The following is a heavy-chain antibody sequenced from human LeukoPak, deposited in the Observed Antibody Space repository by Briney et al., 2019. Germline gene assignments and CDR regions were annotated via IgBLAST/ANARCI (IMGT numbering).Heavy chain of an antibody. CDR2: INHSGST. Sequence: SETLSLTCAVYGGSFSGYYWSWVRQPPGKGLEWIGEINHSGSTNYNPSLKSRVTISVDTSKNQFSLKLSSVTAADTAVYYCASGGYCGGDCYSYIDYWGQGTLVTVSS. CDR1: GGSFSGYY. D-gene: IGHD2-21*02. J-gene: IGHJ4*02. V-gene: IGHV4-34*01. CDR3: ASGGYCGGDCYSYIDY.